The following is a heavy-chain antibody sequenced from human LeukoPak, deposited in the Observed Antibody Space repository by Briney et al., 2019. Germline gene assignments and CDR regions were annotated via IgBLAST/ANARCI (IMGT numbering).Heavy chain of an antibody. CDR3: AKGQRGIASAGVMDV. D-gene: IGHD6-13*01. V-gene: IGHV3-30*02. Sequence: PGGSLRLSCAASGFTFTNYAMHWVRQAPGKGLEWVAVIWSTGANKYYADTVKGRFTISRDNAKNILSLQMNSLRAEDTAVYYCAKGQRGIASAGVMDVWGRGTTVAVSS. CDR2: IWSTGANK. J-gene: IGHJ6*03. CDR1: GFTFTNYA.